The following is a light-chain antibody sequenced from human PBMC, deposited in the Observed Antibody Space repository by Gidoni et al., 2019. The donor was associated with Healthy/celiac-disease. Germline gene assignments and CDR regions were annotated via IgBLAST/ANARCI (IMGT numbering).Light chain of an antibody. CDR1: SSDVGSYNR. V-gene: IGLV2-18*01. Sequence: QSALTQPPSVSGSPGQSVTISCTGPSSDVGSYNRVSWYQQPPGTAPKLMIYEVSNRPSGVPDRFSGSKSGNTASLTISGLQAEDEADYYCSLYTSSSTVFGGGTKLTVL. J-gene: IGLJ2*01. CDR2: EVS. CDR3: SLYTSSSTV.